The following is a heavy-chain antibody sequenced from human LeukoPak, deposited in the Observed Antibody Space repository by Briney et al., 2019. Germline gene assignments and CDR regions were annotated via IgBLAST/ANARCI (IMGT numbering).Heavy chain of an antibody. D-gene: IGHD3-3*01. Sequence: PGGSLRLSCAASGFPFSNHAMSWVRQPPGKGLEWVSAISNGNTYYADSVRGRFTISRDNSKNTLYLQMNSLRAEDTAVYYCAREYYDFWSGSFNHWGQGTLVTVSS. CDR2: ISNGNT. CDR3: AREYYDFWSGSFNH. V-gene: IGHV3-23*01. J-gene: IGHJ5*02. CDR1: GFPFSNHA.